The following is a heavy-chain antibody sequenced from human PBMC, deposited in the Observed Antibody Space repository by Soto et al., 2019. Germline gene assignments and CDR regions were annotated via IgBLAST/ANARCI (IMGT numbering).Heavy chain of an antibody. J-gene: IGHJ6*02. Sequence: SETLSLTCAVYGVSFSGYYWSWIRQPPGKGLEWIGEINHSGSTNYNPSLKSRVTISVDTSKNQFSLKLSSVTAADTAVYYCARVYDFWSGYYYYGMDVWGQGTTVTV. CDR1: GVSFSGYY. CDR3: ARVYDFWSGYYYYGMDV. CDR2: INHSGST. V-gene: IGHV4-34*01. D-gene: IGHD3-3*01.